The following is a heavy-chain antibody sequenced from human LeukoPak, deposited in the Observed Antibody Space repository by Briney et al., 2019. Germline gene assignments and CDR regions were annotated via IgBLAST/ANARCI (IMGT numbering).Heavy chain of an antibody. CDR3: ATGPTTRYYYGSGSYPYPPFDY. J-gene: IGHJ4*02. CDR1: GYTLTELS. CDR2: FDPEDGET. D-gene: IGHD3-10*01. Sequence: ASVKVSCKVSGYTLTELSMHWVRQAPGKGLEGMGGFDPEDGETIYAQKFQGRVTMTEDTSTDTAYMELSSLRSEDTAVYYCATGPTTRYYYGSGSYPYPPFDYWGQGTLVTVSS. V-gene: IGHV1-24*01.